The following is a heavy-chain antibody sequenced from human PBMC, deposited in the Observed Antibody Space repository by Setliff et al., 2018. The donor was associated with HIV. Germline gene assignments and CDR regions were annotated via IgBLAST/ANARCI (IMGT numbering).Heavy chain of an antibody. CDR2: IYYRGST. Sequence: PSETLSLTCTVSGGSISSSSYYWGWIRHPPGKGLQWIGSIYYRGSTYYNPSLKSRVTISVDTSKNQFSLKLRSVTAADTALYYCARGRYRSRWYASDHYYIDVWGKGTTVTVSS. V-gene: IGHV4-39*01. D-gene: IGHD6-13*01. CDR1: GGSISSSSYY. J-gene: IGHJ6*03. CDR3: ARGRYRSRWYASDHYYIDV.